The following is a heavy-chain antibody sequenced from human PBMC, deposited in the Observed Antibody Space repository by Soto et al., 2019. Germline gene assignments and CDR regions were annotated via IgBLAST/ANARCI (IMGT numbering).Heavy chain of an antibody. CDR2: IYYSGST. D-gene: IGHD5-18*01. Sequence: QVQLQESGPGLVKPSQTLSLTCTVSGGSISSGGYYWRWIRQHPGKGLEWIGYIYYSGSTYYNPSLKSRVTISVDTSKNQFSLKLSSVTAADTAVYYCARDHSGYSYGFNWFDPWGQGTLVTVSS. J-gene: IGHJ5*02. CDR1: GGSISSGGYY. V-gene: IGHV4-31*03. CDR3: ARDHSGYSYGFNWFDP.